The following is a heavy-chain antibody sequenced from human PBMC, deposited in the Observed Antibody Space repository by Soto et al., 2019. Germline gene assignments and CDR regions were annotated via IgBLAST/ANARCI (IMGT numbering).Heavy chain of an antibody. CDR1: GGTFSSYT. CDR3: ASGYCSGGSCYSVYFAY. J-gene: IGHJ4*02. Sequence: SVKVSCKASGGTFSSYTISWVRQAPGQGLEWMGRIIPILGIANYAQKFQGRVTITADKSTSTAYMELSSLRSEDTAVHYCASGYCSGGSCYSVYFAYWGQGTLVTVSS. V-gene: IGHV1-69*02. CDR2: IIPILGIA. D-gene: IGHD2-15*01.